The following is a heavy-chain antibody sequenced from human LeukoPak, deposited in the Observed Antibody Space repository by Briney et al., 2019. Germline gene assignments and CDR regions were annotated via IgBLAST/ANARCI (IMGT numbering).Heavy chain of an antibody. J-gene: IGHJ6*03. CDR2: INTDGSST. Sequence: GGSLRLSCAASGFTFSSYWMHWVRQAPGKGLVWVSRINTDGSSTSYADSVKGRFTISRDNAKNTLYLQMNSLRAEDTAVYYCASLSSSSNYYYMDVWGKGTTVTVSS. CDR3: ASLSSSSNYYYMDV. CDR1: GFTFSSYW. D-gene: IGHD6-6*01. V-gene: IGHV3-74*01.